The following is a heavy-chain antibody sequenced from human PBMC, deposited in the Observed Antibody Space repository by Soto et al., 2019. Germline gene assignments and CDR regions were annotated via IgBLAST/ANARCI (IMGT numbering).Heavy chain of an antibody. CDR2: INHSGST. CDR1: GGSSGGYY. V-gene: IGHV4-34*01. J-gene: IGHJ6*02. D-gene: IGHD6-13*01. CDR3: ESRSASHYSSQSMHA. Sequence: SETLPLTCSVYGGSSGGYYWSWIRQPPGKGLEWIGEINHSGSTNYSPSLKSRVTISVDTSKNQFSLKLNSVTAADTAVYYCESRSASHYSSQSMHACCPATTITVS.